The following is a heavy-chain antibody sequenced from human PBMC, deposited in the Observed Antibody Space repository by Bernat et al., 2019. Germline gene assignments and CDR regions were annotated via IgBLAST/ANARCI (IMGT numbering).Heavy chain of an antibody. CDR3: AKGPGVLWVEAGSRCFDP. CDR1: GFTFANYA. J-gene: IGHJ5*02. V-gene: IGHV3-23*01. CDR2: ITSGGGSP. D-gene: IGHD2-15*01. Sequence: EVQLLESGGGLVQPGGSLRLSCAASGFTFANYAMSWVRQAPGQGLEWVSGITSGGGSPFYADSVKGRFTISRDNAKNTLYLQMNSLRAEDTAVYYCAKGPGVLWVEAGSRCFDPWGQGTLVTVSS.